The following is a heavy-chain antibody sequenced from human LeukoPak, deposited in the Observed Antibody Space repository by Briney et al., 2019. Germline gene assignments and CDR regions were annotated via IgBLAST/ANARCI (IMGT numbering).Heavy chain of an antibody. V-gene: IGHV3-48*04. CDR2: ISTSGGTI. CDR3: ARDKDTLDS. Sequence: PGGSLRLSCAASGLTITSYNMNWVRQAPGKGLEWVSYISTSGGTIYYADSVKGRFTISRDNAKTSLYLQMSSLRADDTAVYYCARDKDTLDSWGQGTLVTVSS. J-gene: IGHJ4*02. CDR1: GLTITSYN.